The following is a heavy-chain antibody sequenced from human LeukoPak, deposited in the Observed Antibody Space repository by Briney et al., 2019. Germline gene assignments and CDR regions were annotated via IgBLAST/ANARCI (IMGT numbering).Heavy chain of an antibody. CDR3: ARDTRADYGTDV. J-gene: IGHJ6*02. V-gene: IGHV4-31*03. Sequence: SETLSLTCTVSGGSISSGGYYWSWIRQHPGKGLKWIGYIYYSGSTYYNPSLKSRVTISVDTSKNQFSLKLSSVTAADTAVYYCARDTRADYGTDVWGQGTTVTVSS. CDR2: IYYSGST. CDR1: GGSISSGGYY.